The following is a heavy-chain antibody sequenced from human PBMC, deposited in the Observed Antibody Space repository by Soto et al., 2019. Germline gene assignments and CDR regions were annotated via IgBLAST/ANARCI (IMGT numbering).Heavy chain of an antibody. CDR1: GYTFTSYG. D-gene: IGHD1-1*01. CDR3: ARGRYGDY. J-gene: IGHJ4*02. CDR2: ISAHNGNT. V-gene: IGHV1-18*01. Sequence: QVHLVQSGAEVRKPGASVKVSCKGSGYTFTSYGITWVRQAPGQGLEWLGWISAHNGNTNYAQKLQGRVTVTRDTSTSTAYMELRSLRSDDTAVYYCARGRYGDYWGQGALVTVSS.